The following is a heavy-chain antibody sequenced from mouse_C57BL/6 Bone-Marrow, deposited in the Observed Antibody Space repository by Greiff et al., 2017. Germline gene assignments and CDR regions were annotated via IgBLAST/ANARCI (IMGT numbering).Heavy chain of an antibody. CDR2: IDPANGNT. Sequence: EVQLQQSVAELVRPGASVKLSCTASGFNIKNTYMHWVKQRPEQGLEWIGRIDPANGNTKYAPKFQGKATITADTSSNTAYLQLSSLTSEDTAIYYCALYYYGSSPWFAYWGQGTLVTVSA. CDR3: ALYYYGSSPWFAY. J-gene: IGHJ3*01. V-gene: IGHV14-3*01. CDR1: GFNIKNTY. D-gene: IGHD1-1*01.